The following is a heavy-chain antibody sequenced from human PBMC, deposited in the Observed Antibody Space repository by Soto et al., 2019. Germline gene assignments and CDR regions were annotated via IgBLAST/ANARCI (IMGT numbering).Heavy chain of an antibody. D-gene: IGHD2-15*01. Sequence: EVQLVESGGGLVKPGGSLRLSCAASGFSFSTYSMNWVRQAPGKGLEWVSSISTGSTYIYYADSVKGRFTISRDSAKNSLYLQMNSLRAEDTAVYYCATSPADCSGSSCYLPWYFDSLGPGT. J-gene: IGHJ4*02. CDR2: ISTGSTYI. V-gene: IGHV3-21*06. CDR3: ATSPADCSGSSCYLPWYFDS. CDR1: GFSFSTYS.